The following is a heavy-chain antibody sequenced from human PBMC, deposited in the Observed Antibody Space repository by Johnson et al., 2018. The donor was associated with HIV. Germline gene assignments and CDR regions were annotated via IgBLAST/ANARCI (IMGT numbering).Heavy chain of an antibody. V-gene: IGHV3-9*01. CDR3: AKDIAALHDAFDI. D-gene: IGHD2-15*01. CDR1: GFTFDDYA. CDR2: ISWNSGSI. Sequence: VQLVESGGGLVQPGRSLRLSCAASGFTFDDYAMHWVRQAPGKGLEWVSSISWNSGSIGYADSVKGRFTISRDNAKNSLYLQMNSLRAEDTALYYCAKDIAALHDAFDIWGQVTMVTVSS. J-gene: IGHJ3*02.